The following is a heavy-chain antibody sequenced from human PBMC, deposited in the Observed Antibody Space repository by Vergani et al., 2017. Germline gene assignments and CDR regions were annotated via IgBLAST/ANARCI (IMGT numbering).Heavy chain of an antibody. D-gene: IGHD6-6*01. V-gene: IGHV4-30-4*08. CDR3: AREYSSSVGFLAY. J-gene: IGHJ4*02. Sequence: QVQLQESGPGLVKPSQTLSLTCTVSGGSISSGDYYWSWIRQPPGKGLEWIGYIYYSESTNYNPSLKSRVNMSVDKSKNQFYLKLSSVTAADTAVYYCAREYSSSVGFLAYWGQGTLVTVSS. CDR1: GGSISSGDYY. CDR2: IYYSEST.